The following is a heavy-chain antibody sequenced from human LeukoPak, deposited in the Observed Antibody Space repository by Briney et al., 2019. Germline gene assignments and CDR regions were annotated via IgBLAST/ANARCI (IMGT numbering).Heavy chain of an antibody. V-gene: IGHV3-21*01. CDR3: ARDPERWLRMGYFDY. Sequence: GGSLRLSCAASGFTFSTSAMNWVRQVPGKGPEGVSSINSVSSHIYYAASVRGRSTISRDNARNSVYLQMNSLRGEDTAVYYCARDPERWLRMGYFDYWGQGTLVTVSS. CDR1: GFTFSTSA. D-gene: IGHD5-12*01. CDR2: INSVSSHI. J-gene: IGHJ4*02.